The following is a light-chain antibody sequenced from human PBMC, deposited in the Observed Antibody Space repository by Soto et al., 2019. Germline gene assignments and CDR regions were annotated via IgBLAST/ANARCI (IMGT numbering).Light chain of an antibody. CDR1: HSIGSS. J-gene: IGKJ2*01. CDR3: HQYISYTPYT. V-gene: IGKV1-5*01. Sequence: DIQMTQSPSALSASLGDRVTITCRASHSIGSSLAWYHQRPGKAPNLLIYDASSLESGVPSRFSGGGSGTEFTLTISSLQPDDFGTYYCHQYISYTPYTIGQGTKV. CDR2: DAS.